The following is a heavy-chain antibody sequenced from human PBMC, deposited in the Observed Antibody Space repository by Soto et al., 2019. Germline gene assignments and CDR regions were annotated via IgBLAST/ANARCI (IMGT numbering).Heavy chain of an antibody. J-gene: IGHJ6*02. CDR1: GDSISSGGYY. CDR2: IYYSGNT. CDR3: VSRLGYGYAMDV. D-gene: IGHD5-12*01. Sequence: SETLSLTCTVSGDSISSGGYYWGRIRQPPGKGLEWIGSIYYSGNTFYNPSLKSRVTISRDTSRNQFSLRLSSVTAADTAVYYCVSRLGYGYAMDVWGQGTTVTVSS. V-gene: IGHV4-39*01.